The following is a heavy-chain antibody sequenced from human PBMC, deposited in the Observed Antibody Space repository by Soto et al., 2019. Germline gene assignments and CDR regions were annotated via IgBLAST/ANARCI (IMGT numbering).Heavy chain of an antibody. D-gene: IGHD3-16*01. CDR3: ARLLESWGEPHYFDS. J-gene: IGHJ4*02. V-gene: IGHV5-51*01. CDR1: GYTFDSNW. CDR2: IYPGDSET. Sequence: LTISCQTAGYTFDSNWIGWVRQMPGKGLEWMGIIYPGDSETRYSPSFQGQVTFSVDRSFKTAYLQWRRLQASDTAMYYCARLLESWGEPHYFDSWGQGTAVTVSS.